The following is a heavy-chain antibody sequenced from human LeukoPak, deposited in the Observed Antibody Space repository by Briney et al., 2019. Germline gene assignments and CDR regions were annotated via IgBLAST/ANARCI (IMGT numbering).Heavy chain of an antibody. D-gene: IGHD4-11*01. J-gene: IGHJ5*02. CDR3: AAVSGHYTLLDA. Sequence: GASVKVPCKISGYTLKDISVHWVRQPPGKGLEWMGGVDPDDGQRVYAQRFQGRVTMTEDTSTNTAYMELSRLRSEDTAVYFCAAVSGHYTLLDAWGQGALVTVST. CDR2: VDPDDGQR. CDR1: GYTLKDIS. V-gene: IGHV1-24*01.